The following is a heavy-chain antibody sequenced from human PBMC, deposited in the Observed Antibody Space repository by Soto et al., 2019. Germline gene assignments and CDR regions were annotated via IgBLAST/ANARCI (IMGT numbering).Heavy chain of an antibody. D-gene: IGHD3-16*01. CDR1: GYTFTSYG. CDR2: ISAYNGNT. CDR3: ARVQSGGSYFDY. V-gene: IGHV1-18*01. Sequence: ASVKVSCKASGYTFTSYGISWVRQAPGQGLEWMGWISAYNGNTNYAQKLQGRVTMTTDTSTNTAYMELRSLRSDDTAVYYCARVQSGGSYFDYWGQGTLVTVSS. J-gene: IGHJ4*02.